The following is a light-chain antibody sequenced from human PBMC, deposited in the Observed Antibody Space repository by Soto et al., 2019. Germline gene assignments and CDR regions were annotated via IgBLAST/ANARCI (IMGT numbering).Light chain of an antibody. CDR3: QAWDSSTVV. Sequence: SYELTQPPSVSVSPGQTASITCSGDKLGDKYACWYQQKPGQSPVLVIYRDNKRPSGIPERFSGSNSGSTATLTISGTQAMDEADYYCQAWDSSTVVFGGGTKVTVL. J-gene: IGLJ2*01. V-gene: IGLV3-1*01. CDR1: KLGDKY. CDR2: RDN.